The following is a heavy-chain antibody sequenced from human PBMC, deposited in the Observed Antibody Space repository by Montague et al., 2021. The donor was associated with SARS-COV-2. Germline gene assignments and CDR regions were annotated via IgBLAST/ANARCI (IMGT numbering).Heavy chain of an antibody. J-gene: IGHJ3*02. Sequence: SLRLSCAPSRFNFQVSELNWVRQAPGKGLEWVSYITSISSSKYYVESVEGRFAVSRDNAMELLYLQMDDLRAEDTAIYYCVREYRSSSGRAFDIWGRGTLVIVSS. D-gene: IGHD1-26*01. CDR1: RFNFQVSE. CDR2: ITSISSSK. CDR3: VREYRSSSGRAFDI. V-gene: IGHV3-48*03.